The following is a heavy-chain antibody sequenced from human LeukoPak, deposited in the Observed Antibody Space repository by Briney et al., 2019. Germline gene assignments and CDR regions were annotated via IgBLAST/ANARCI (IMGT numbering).Heavy chain of an antibody. CDR3: ARDVSRLFDY. Sequence: GGSLRLSCAASGFTFSSYAVYWVRQAPGKGLEWVSSNSGGSTYYADSVKGRFTISRDNSKNTLYLQMNSLRAEDTAVYYCARDVSRLFDYWGQGTLVTVSS. J-gene: IGHJ4*02. CDR2: NSGGST. CDR1: GFTFSSYA. V-gene: IGHV3-23*01. D-gene: IGHD2-2*01.